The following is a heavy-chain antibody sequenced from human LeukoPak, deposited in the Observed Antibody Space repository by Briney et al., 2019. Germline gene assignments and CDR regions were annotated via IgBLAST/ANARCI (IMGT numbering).Heavy chain of an antibody. D-gene: IGHD6-6*01. CDR2: ISSSSSYI. Sequence: GGSLRLSRAASGFTFSSYSMNWVRQAPGKGLEWVSSISSSSSYIYYADSVKGRFTISRDNAKNSLYLQMNSLRAEDTAVYYCARDLAAARPRAFDIWGQGTMVTVSS. CDR3: ARDLAAARPRAFDI. J-gene: IGHJ3*02. CDR1: GFTFSSYS. V-gene: IGHV3-21*01.